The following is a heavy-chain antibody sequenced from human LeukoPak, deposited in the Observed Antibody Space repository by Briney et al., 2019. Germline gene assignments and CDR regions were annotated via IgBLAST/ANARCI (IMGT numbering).Heavy chain of an antibody. CDR1: GFTFSNAW. D-gene: IGHD3-16*01. Sequence: PGGSLRLSCAASGFTFSNAWMSWVRQAPGKGLEWVGRIKSKTDGGTTDYAAPVKGRFTISRDDSKNTLYLQMNSLKTEDTAVYYCTTGVGDDEGTFDIWGQGTMVTVSS. V-gene: IGHV3-15*01. J-gene: IGHJ3*02. CDR2: IKSKTDGGTT. CDR3: TTGVGDDEGTFDI.